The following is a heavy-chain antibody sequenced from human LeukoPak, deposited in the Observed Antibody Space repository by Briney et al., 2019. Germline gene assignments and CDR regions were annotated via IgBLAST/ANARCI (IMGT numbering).Heavy chain of an antibody. D-gene: IGHD6-13*01. Sequence: SGTLSLTCTVSGGSISSSHWWSWVRQPPGKGLEWIGEIYHSGSINYNPSLKSRVTISIDKSKNQFSLKLSSVTAADTAVYYCASLYGSSWPPFDYWGRGTLVTVSS. J-gene: IGHJ4*02. CDR3: ASLYGSSWPPFDY. V-gene: IGHV4-4*02. CDR2: IYHSGSI. CDR1: GGSISSSHW.